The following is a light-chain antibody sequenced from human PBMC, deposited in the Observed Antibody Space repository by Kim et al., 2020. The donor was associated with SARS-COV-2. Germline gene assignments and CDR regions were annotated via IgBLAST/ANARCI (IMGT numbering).Light chain of an antibody. CDR3: LQHKSYPPT. J-gene: IGKJ1*01. V-gene: IGKV1-17*03. Sequence: DIQMTQSPSAMSASVGDRVTITCRASQDISNYLVWFQQKPGEVPKRLIFAAATLQSGVPSRFRGSASGTEFTLTISSLQPEDFATYYCLQHKSYPPTFGQGTKV. CDR1: QDISNY. CDR2: AAA.